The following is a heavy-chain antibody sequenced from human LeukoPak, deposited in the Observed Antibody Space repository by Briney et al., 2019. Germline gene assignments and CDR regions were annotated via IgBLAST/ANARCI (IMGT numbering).Heavy chain of an antibody. V-gene: IGHV4-30-4*01. Sequence: SETLSLTRTVSGGSISSGDYYWSWIRQPPGKGLEWIGYIYYGGSTYYNPSLKSRVTISVDTSKNQFSLKLSSVTAADTAVYYCASTSREYYYDSSGKLSFDYWGQGTLVTVSS. D-gene: IGHD3-22*01. J-gene: IGHJ4*02. CDR1: GGSISSGDYY. CDR3: ASTSREYYYDSSGKLSFDY. CDR2: IYYGGST.